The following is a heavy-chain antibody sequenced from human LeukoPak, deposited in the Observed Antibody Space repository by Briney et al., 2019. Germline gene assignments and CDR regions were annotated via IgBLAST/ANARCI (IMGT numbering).Heavy chain of an antibody. V-gene: IGHV1-69*13. CDR3: AIIRFEVRVDVFDI. CDR1: GGTFSSYA. D-gene: IGHD3-10*01. J-gene: IGHJ3*02. CDR2: IIPIFGTA. Sequence: ASVKVSCKASGGTFSSYAISWVRQAPGQGLEWMGGIIPIFGTANYAQKFQGRVTITADESTSTAYTELSSLRSEDTAVYYCAIIRFEVRVDVFDIWGQGTMVTVSS.